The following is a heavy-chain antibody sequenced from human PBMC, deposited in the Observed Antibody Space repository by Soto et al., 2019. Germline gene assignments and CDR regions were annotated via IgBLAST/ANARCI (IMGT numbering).Heavy chain of an antibody. Sequence: QVQLVESGGGVVQPGRSLRLSCAASGFTFNTYTMHWARQAPGKVLEWVAVISYDGSITYYGDSVKGRFTISRDNSKKTLFLQMNSLGAEDTAVYYCARANYYDGKSNEAFDYWGQGTLVTVA. CDR1: GFTFNTYT. CDR2: ISYDGSIT. D-gene: IGHD3-10*01. V-gene: IGHV3-30-3*01. CDR3: ARANYYDGKSNEAFDY. J-gene: IGHJ4*02.